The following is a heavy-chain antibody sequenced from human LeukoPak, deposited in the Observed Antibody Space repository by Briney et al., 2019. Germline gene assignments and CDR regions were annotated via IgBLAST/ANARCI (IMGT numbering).Heavy chain of an antibody. CDR3: ARGRDGYNWIDY. CDR1: GFTFSGYG. CDR2: IWYDGSTK. D-gene: IGHD5-24*01. V-gene: IGHV3-33*01. Sequence: PGGSLRLSCAASGFTFSGYGMHWVRQAPGKGLEWVAVIWYDGSTKYYADSVKGRFTISRDNSKNTLYLQMNSLRAEDTAVYYCARGRDGYNWIDYWGQGTLVTVSS. J-gene: IGHJ4*02.